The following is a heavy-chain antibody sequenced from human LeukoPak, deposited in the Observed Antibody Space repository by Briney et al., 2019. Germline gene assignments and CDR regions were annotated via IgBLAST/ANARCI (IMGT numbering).Heavy chain of an antibody. D-gene: IGHD1-1*01. J-gene: IGHJ4*02. CDR2: ISGSAGGT. Sequence: GGSLRLSCAASGFTFSSYAMSWVRQAPGKGLEWVSGISGSAGGTFYADSVKGRFTISRDNSKNTLYLQMNSLRAEDTAVYFCAKVEGASKASVYWGQGALVTVSS. CDR1: GFTFSSYA. CDR3: AKVEGASKASVY. V-gene: IGHV3-23*01.